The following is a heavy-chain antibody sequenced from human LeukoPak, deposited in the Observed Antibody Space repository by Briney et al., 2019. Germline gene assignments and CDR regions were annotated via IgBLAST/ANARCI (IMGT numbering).Heavy chain of an antibody. V-gene: IGHV3-7*03. CDR3: ARDHYDILTGPDY. D-gene: IGHD3-9*01. CDR2: IKQDGSEK. CDR1: GFTFSSYW. Sequence: GGSLRLSCAASGFTFSSYWMSWVRQALGKGLEWVANIKQDGSEKYYVDSVKGRFTISRDNAKNSLYLQMNSLRAEDTAVYYCARDHYDILTGPDYWGQGTLVTVSS. J-gene: IGHJ4*02.